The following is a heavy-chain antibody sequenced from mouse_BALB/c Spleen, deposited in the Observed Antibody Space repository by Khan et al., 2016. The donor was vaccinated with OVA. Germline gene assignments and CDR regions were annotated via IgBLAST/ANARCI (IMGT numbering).Heavy chain of an antibody. CDR3: EREAKRYYGYYFDY. Sequence: EVQLVESGGDLVKPGGSLKLSCAASGFTFSSYVMSWVRQTPEKRLEWVASISSGGSTYYPDSVKGRFTISRDNARNILYLQMSSLRSEDTAMYYCEREAKRYYGYYFDYWGQGTTLTVSS. D-gene: IGHD1-1*01. CDR1: GFTFSSYV. V-gene: IGHV5-6-5*01. J-gene: IGHJ2*01. CDR2: ISSGGST.